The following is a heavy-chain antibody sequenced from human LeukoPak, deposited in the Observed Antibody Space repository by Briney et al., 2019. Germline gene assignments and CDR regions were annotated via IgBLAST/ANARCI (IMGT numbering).Heavy chain of an antibody. D-gene: IGHD1-7*01. Sequence: SQTLSLTCTVSGGSISSGGYYWSWIRQHPGKGLEWIGYIYYSGSTYYNPSLKSRVTISVDTSKNQFSLKLSSVTAADTAVYYCARDRATTRTGTTSRYYYYYYYMDVWGKGTTVTVSS. J-gene: IGHJ6*03. CDR1: GGSISSGGYY. CDR2: IYYSGST. V-gene: IGHV4-31*03. CDR3: ARDRATTRTGTTSRYYYYYYYMDV.